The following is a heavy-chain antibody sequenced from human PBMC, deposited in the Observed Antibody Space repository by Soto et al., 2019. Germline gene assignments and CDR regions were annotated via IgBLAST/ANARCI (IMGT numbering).Heavy chain of an antibody. D-gene: IGHD2-2*02. CDR2: IIPILGIA. V-gene: IGHV1-69*02. CDR3: ARAGGRYTIYGMDV. Sequence: QVQLVQSGAEVKKPGSSVKVSCKASGGTFSSYTISWVRQAPGQGLEWMGRIIPILGIANYAQKFQGRVTITADKSTSTAYMELSSLRSEDTAVYYWARAGGRYTIYGMDVWGQGTTVTVSS. J-gene: IGHJ6*02. CDR1: GGTFSSYT.